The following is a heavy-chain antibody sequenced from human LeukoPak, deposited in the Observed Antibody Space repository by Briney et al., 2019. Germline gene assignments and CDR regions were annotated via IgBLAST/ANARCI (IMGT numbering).Heavy chain of an antibody. J-gene: IGHJ3*02. V-gene: IGHV4-4*07. Sequence: SETLSLTCTVSGGSISSYYWSWIRQPAGKGLEWIGRIYTSGSTNYNPSLESRVTMSVDTSKDQFSLKLSSVTAADTAVYYCARHRSYYGEDAFDIWGQGTMVTVSS. D-gene: IGHD1-26*01. CDR3: ARHRSYYGEDAFDI. CDR2: IYTSGST. CDR1: GGSISSYY.